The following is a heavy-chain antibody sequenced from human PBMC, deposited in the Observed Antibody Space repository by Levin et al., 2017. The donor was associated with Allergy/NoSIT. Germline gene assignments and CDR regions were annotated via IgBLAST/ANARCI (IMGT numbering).Heavy chain of an antibody. J-gene: IGHJ5*02. V-gene: IGHV4-34*01. CDR3: ARRRSNWNDVVFTRFDP. D-gene: IGHD1-20*01. Sequence: SETLSLTCAVYGGSFSGYYWSWIRQPPGKGLEWIGEINHSGSTNYNPSLKSRVTISVDTSKNQFSLKLSSVTAADTAVYYCARRRSNWNDVVFTRFDPWGQGTLVTVSS. CDR1: GGSFSGYY. CDR2: INHSGST.